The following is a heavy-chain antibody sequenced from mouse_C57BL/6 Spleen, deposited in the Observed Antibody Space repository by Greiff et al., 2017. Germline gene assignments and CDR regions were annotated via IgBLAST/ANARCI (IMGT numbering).Heavy chain of an antibody. CDR1: GFNFSSYA. V-gene: IGHV5-4*01. CDR2: ISDGGSYT. Sequence: EVQLVESGGGLVKPGGSLKLSCAASGFNFSSYAMSWVRQTPEKRLEWVATISDGGSYTYYPDNVKGRFTISRDNAKNNLYLQMSHLKSEDTAMYYCARGVSDYGYFDVWGTGTTVTVSS. J-gene: IGHJ1*03. CDR3: ARGVSDYGYFDV.